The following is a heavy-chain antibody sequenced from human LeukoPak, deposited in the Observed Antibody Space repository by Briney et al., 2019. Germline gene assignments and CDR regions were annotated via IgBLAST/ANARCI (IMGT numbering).Heavy chain of an antibody. CDR1: GYSFTSYW. CDR2: IYPGDSDT. CDR3: ARQGGDFWSGYSNWFDP. Sequence: GESLKISCKGSGYSFTSYWIGWVRQMPGNGLEWMGIIYPGDSDTRYSPSFQGQVTISADKSISTAYLQWSSLKASDTAMYYCARQGGDFWSGYSNWFDPWGQGTLVTVSS. V-gene: IGHV5-51*01. D-gene: IGHD3-3*01. J-gene: IGHJ5*02.